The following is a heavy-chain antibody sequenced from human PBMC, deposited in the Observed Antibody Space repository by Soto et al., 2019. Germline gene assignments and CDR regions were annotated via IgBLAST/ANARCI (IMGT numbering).Heavy chain of an antibody. V-gene: IGHV1-69*13. CDR1: GGTFSSYA. J-gene: IGHJ6*02. CDR3: ASRIYCSGGRCYDYHGMDV. D-gene: IGHD2-15*01. CDR2: IIPIFGTA. Sequence: SVKVSCKASGGTFSSYAISWVRQAPGQGLEWMGGIIPIFGTANYAQKFQGRVTITADESTSTAYMELSSLRSEDTAVYYCASRIYCSGGRCYDYHGMDVWGQGTTVTVS.